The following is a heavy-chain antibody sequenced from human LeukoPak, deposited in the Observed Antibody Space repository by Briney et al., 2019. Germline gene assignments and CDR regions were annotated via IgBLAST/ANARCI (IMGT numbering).Heavy chain of an antibody. D-gene: IGHD4-17*01. CDR3: ARDIHDYGDYGIGAFDI. Sequence: PSETLSLTCTVSGGSISSSSYYWGWIRQPPGKGLEWIGSIYYSGSTYYNPSLKSRVTISVDTSKNQFSLKLSSVTAADTAVYYCARDIHDYGDYGIGAFDIWGQGTMVTVSS. CDR1: GGSISSSSYY. CDR2: IYYSGST. V-gene: IGHV4-39*07. J-gene: IGHJ3*02.